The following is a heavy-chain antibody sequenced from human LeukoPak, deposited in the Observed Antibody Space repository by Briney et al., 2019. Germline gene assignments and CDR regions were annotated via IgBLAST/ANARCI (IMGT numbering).Heavy chain of an antibody. V-gene: IGHV4-59*08. CDR1: GGSISSYY. D-gene: IGHD2-21*02. Sequence: PSETLSLTCTVSGGSISSYYWSWIRQPPGKGLEWIGYIYYSGSTNYNPSLKSRVTISVDTSKNQFSLKLSSVTAADTAVYYCARLHCGGDCGWFDPWGQGTLVTVSS. CDR2: IYYSGST. J-gene: IGHJ5*02. CDR3: ARLHCGGDCGWFDP.